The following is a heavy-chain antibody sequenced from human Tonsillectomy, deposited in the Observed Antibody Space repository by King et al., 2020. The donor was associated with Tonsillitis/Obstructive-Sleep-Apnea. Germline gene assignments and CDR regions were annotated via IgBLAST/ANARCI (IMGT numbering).Heavy chain of an antibody. Sequence: VQMQESGPGLVKPSETLSLTCTVSGGAISSYYWSWIREPPGKGLEWIGYIYYSGSTKYNTSLQSRGTISVDTSKNQFSLKLSTVTAADTAAYYCASTMTTAGPVAVQHWGQGTLVTVSS. CDR2: IYYSGST. J-gene: IGHJ1*01. CDR3: ASTMTTAGPVAVQH. D-gene: IGHD4-11*01. V-gene: IGHV4-59*01. CDR1: GGAISSYY.